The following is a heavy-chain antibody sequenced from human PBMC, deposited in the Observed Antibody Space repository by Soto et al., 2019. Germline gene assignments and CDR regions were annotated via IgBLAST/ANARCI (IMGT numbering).Heavy chain of an antibody. CDR2: IYYSGST. J-gene: IGHJ6*02. CDR3: ARVNRGHCYGSGSYYQYYYYGMDV. D-gene: IGHD3-10*01. V-gene: IGHV4-31*03. CDR1: GGSISSGGYY. Sequence: PSETLSLTCTVSGGSISSGGYYWSWIRQHPGKGLEWIGYIYYSGSTYYNPSLKSRVTISVDTSKNQFSLKLSSVTAADTAVYYYARVNRGHCYGSGSYYQYYYYGMDVWGQGTTVTVSS.